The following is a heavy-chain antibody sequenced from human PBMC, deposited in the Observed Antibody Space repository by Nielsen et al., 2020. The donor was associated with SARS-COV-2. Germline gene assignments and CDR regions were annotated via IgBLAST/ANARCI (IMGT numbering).Heavy chain of an antibody. CDR3: ARHAINYYDSSGYYMNRFDP. V-gene: IGHV5-51*01. Sequence: KVSCKGSGYSFTSYWIGWVRQMPGKGLEWMGIIYPGDCDTRYSPSFQGQVTISADKSISTAYLQWSSLKASDTAMYYCARHAINYYDSSGYYMNRFDPWGQGTLVTVSS. CDR1: GYSFTSYW. D-gene: IGHD3-22*01. J-gene: IGHJ5*02. CDR2: IYPGDCDT.